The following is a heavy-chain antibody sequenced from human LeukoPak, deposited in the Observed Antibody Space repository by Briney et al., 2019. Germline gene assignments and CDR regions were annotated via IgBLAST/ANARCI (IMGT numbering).Heavy chain of an antibody. Sequence: PSETLSLTCTVSGGSISSGDYYWSWIRQPPGKGLEWIGYIYYSGSTYYNPSLKSRVTISVDTSKNQFSLRLTSVTAADTAVYYCANVCLTTVCSSGRPLIGVSFDSWGQGALITVSS. V-gene: IGHV4-30-4*01. D-gene: IGHD2-8*01. CDR3: ANVCLTTVCSSGRPLIGVSFDS. CDR2: IYYSGST. CDR1: GGSISSGDYY. J-gene: IGHJ4*02.